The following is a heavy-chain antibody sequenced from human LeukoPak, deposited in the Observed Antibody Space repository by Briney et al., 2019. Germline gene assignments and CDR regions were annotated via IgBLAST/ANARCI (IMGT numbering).Heavy chain of an antibody. D-gene: IGHD1-26*01. V-gene: IGHV4-59*01. CDR1: AGSISSYY. Sequence: SETLSLTCTVSAGSISSYYWNWIRQPPGKGLEWIGYIYYSGITNYNPSLKSRVTISVGTSKSQFSLTLTSVTAADTALYYCARAGRWEGRPHAFDIWGQGTMVTVSS. J-gene: IGHJ3*02. CDR3: ARAGRWEGRPHAFDI. CDR2: IYYSGIT.